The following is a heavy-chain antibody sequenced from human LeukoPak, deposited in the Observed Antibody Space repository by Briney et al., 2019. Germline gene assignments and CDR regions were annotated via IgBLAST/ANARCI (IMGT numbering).Heavy chain of an antibody. D-gene: IGHD3-3*01. CDR1: GASISSFH. Sequence: PSETLSLTCTVSGASISSFHWSWIRQSPGKGLEWIGHIYYSGTTNYNPSLKSRVTISVDTSKNQFSLKLSSVTAADTAVYYCARDEHDFWSGYYPTGYGMDVWGQGTTVTVSS. J-gene: IGHJ6*02. CDR3: ARDEHDFWSGYYPTGYGMDV. V-gene: IGHV4-59*01. CDR2: IYYSGTT.